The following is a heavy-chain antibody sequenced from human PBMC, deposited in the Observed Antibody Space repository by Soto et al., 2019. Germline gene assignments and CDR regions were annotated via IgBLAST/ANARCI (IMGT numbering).Heavy chain of an antibody. CDR3: AREVLWSRYFDY. J-gene: IGHJ4*02. Sequence: QVQLVESGGGVVQPGRSLRLSCAASGFIFSNYVMYLVRQAPGKGLERVAFMSYDGTTKSYADSVKGRFTISRDNSQNTLYLQMNSLRPEDTGVYYCAREVLWSRYFDYWGQGTLVTVSS. V-gene: IGHV3-30-3*01. CDR1: GFIFSNYV. CDR2: MSYDGTTK. D-gene: IGHD3-10*01.